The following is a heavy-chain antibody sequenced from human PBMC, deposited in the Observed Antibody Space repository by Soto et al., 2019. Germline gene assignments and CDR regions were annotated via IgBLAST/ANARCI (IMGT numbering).Heavy chain of an antibody. CDR3: ARGTVTSGRWFGP. Sequence: QVHLVQSGTEVKEPGASVKVSCKSSASTFTGYTINWVRQAPGQGLEWMGWISTFNGNTQYAGNFAGRVTMTTNTPTTTAYMELTSLTFDDTAVYLCARGTVTSGRWFGPWGQGTLVSVSS. V-gene: IGHV1-18*04. CDR1: ASTFTGYT. D-gene: IGHD4-17*01. J-gene: IGHJ5*02. CDR2: ISTFNGNT.